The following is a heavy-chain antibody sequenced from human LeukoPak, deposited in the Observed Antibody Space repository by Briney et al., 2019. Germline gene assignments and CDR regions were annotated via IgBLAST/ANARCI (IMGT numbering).Heavy chain of an antibody. Sequence: GGSLRLSCAVSGFTFNSYAMTWVRQAPGKGLEWVSSISGNGGSTYYTDSVKGRFTISRDNSKNTLYLQMNSLRAEDTAAYYCAKDLRVIVVTYYMDVWGKGTTVTVSS. D-gene: IGHD2-2*01. CDR1: GFTFNSYA. J-gene: IGHJ6*03. V-gene: IGHV3-23*01. CDR3: AKDLRVIVVTYYMDV. CDR2: ISGNGGST.